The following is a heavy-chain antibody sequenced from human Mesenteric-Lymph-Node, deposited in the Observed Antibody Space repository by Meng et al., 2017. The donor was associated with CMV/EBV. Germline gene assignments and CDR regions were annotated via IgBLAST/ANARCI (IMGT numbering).Heavy chain of an antibody. D-gene: IGHD3-3*01. CDR2: IIPIFGTA. CDR3: AKSESHVLRFLEWFDYYYYGMDV. V-gene: IGHV1-69*05. Sequence: SVKVSCKASGGTFSSYAISWVRQAPGQGLEWMGGIIPIFGTANYAQKFQGRVTITTDESTSTAYMELSSLRSEDTAVYYCAKSESHVLRFLEWFDYYYYGMDVWGQGTTVTVSS. CDR1: GGTFSSYA. J-gene: IGHJ6*02.